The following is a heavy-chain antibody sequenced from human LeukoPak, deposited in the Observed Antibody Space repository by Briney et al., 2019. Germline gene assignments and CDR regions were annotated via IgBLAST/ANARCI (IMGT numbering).Heavy chain of an antibody. CDR2: IYYSGST. D-gene: IGHD3-3*01. CDR3: AKVGRGDVLGEWLPQPYGMDV. V-gene: IGHV4-31*03. CDR1: GGSISSGGYY. J-gene: IGHJ6*02. Sequence: PSETLSLTCTVSGGSISSGGYYWSWIRQHPGKGLEWIGYIYYSGSTYYNPSLKSRVTISVDTSKNQFSLKLSSVTAADTAVYYCAKVGRGDVLGEWLPQPYGMDVWGQGTTVTVSS.